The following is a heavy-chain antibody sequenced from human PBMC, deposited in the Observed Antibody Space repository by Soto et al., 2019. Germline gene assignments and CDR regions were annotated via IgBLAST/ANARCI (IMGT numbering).Heavy chain of an antibody. CDR1: GYTFTSYY. J-gene: IGHJ3*01. CDR2: ISPSSGGT. D-gene: IGHD6-13*01. V-gene: IGHV1-46*03. CDR3: TRSIITTAGTDAFDL. Sequence: QVQLVQSGAEVKKPGASVRVSCKASGYTFTSYYIHWVRQAPGHGPEWMGMISPSSGGTDYAQKFQGRVTRTRDTSTSTVYMELSSLRSEDTAVYYCTRSIITTAGTDAFDLWGQGTLVTVSS.